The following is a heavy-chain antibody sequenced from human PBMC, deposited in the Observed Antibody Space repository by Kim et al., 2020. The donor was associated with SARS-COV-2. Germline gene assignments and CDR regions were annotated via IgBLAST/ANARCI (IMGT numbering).Heavy chain of an antibody. J-gene: IGHJ6*02. V-gene: IGHV3-21*01. D-gene: IGHD3-22*01. CDR3: ARDRTYDSSWSYYYYGMDV. CDR1: GFTFSSYS. Sequence: GGSLRLSCAASGFTFSSYSMNWVRQAPGKGLEWVSSISSSSSYIYYADSVKGRFTISRDNAKNSLYLQMNSLRAEDTAVYYCARDRTYDSSWSYYYYGMDVWGQGTTVTVSS. CDR2: ISSSSSYI.